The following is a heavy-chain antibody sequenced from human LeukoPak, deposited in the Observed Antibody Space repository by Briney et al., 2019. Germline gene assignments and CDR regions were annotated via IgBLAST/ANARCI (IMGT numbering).Heavy chain of an antibody. D-gene: IGHD3-10*01. CDR3: ARAAEGYYYGSGSHLDY. Sequence: SVKVSCKASGYTFTSYYMHWVRQAPGQGLEWMGRIIPILGIANYAQKFQGRVTITADKSTSTAYMELSSLRSEDTAVYYCARAAEGYYYGSGSHLDYWGQGTLVTVSS. CDR2: IIPILGIA. V-gene: IGHV1-69*04. CDR1: GYTFTSYY. J-gene: IGHJ4*02.